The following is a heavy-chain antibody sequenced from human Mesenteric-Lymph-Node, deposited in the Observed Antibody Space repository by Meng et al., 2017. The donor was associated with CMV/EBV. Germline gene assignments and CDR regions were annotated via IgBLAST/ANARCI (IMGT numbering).Heavy chain of an antibody. Sequence: SGFTLSIYDMHWVRQAPGKGLEWVSSISSSSSYIFYADSVKGRFTISRDNAKNSLFLQMNSLRAEDTAVYYCARDLYGSGGDWFDPWGQGTLVTVSS. D-gene: IGHD3-10*01. CDR3: ARDLYGSGGDWFDP. CDR2: ISSSSSYI. V-gene: IGHV3-21*01. CDR1: GFTLSIYD. J-gene: IGHJ5*02.